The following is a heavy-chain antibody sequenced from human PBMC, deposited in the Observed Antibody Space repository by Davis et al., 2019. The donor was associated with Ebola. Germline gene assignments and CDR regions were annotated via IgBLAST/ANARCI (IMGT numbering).Heavy chain of an antibody. V-gene: IGHV6-1*01. CDR2: TYYWSKWYN. J-gene: IGHJ4*02. D-gene: IGHD3-3*01. CDR3: VRQRDELEKAFFDY. CDR1: GDSVSSNSAA. Sequence: SQTLSLTCAIFGDSVSSNSAAWNWIRQSPSRGLEWLGRTYYWSKWYNDYTLSVKNRISINADTSKNQFSLQLNSVTPEDTAVYYCVRQRDELEKAFFDYWGQGTLVTGSS.